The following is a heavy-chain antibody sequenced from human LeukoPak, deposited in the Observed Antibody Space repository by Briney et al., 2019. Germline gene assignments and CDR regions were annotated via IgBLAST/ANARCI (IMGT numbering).Heavy chain of an antibody. CDR1: GFTFSSYG. CDR3: AKDGSRRDGYNFDY. V-gene: IGHV3-30*02. J-gene: IGHJ4*02. D-gene: IGHD5-24*01. Sequence: GSLRLSCAASGFTFSSYGMHWVRQAPGKGLEWVAFIRYDGSNKYYADSVKGRFTISRDNSKNTLYLQMNSLRAEDTAVYYCAKDGSRRDGYNFDYWGQGTLVTVSS. CDR2: IRYDGSNK.